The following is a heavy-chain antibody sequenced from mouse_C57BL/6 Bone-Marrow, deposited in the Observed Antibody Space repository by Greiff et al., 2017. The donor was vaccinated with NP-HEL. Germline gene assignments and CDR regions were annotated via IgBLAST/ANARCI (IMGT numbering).Heavy chain of an antibody. D-gene: IGHD1-1*01. Sequence: EVQGVESGEGLVKPGGSLKLSCAASGFTFSSYAMSWVRQTPEKRLEWVAYISSGGDYIYYADTVKGRFTISRDNARNTLYLQMSSLKSEDTAMYYCTRKGSSYDMDYWGQGTSVTVSS. V-gene: IGHV5-9-1*02. CDR1: GFTFSSYA. CDR3: TRKGSSYDMDY. CDR2: ISSGGDYI. J-gene: IGHJ4*01.